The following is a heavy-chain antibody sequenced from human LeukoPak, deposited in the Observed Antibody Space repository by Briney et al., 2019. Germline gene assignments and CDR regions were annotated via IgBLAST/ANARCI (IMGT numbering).Heavy chain of an antibody. CDR3: ARGGSTSSPAYYYYYYMDV. V-gene: IGHV1-18*01. CDR1: GYTFTSYG. Sequence: ASVKVSCKASGYTFTSYGISWVRQAPGQGLEWMGWISAYNGNTNYAQKLQGRVTMTTDTSTSTAYMELGSLRSDDTAVYYCARGGSTSSPAYYYYYYMDVWGKGTTVTVSS. J-gene: IGHJ6*03. CDR2: ISAYNGNT. D-gene: IGHD2-2*01.